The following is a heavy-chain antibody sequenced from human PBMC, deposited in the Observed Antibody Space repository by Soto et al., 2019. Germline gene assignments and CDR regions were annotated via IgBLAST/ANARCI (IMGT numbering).Heavy chain of an antibody. CDR2: IRSKAYGGTT. Sequence: GWSLRLSCTASGFTFGDYAMSWVRQAPGKGLEWVGFIRSKAYGGTTEYAASVKGRFTISRDDSKSIAYLQMNSLKTEDTAVYYCTRAPRLRGPTLDYWGQGTLVTVSS. J-gene: IGHJ4*02. D-gene: IGHD3-16*01. V-gene: IGHV3-49*04. CDR3: TRAPRLRGPTLDY. CDR1: GFTFGDYA.